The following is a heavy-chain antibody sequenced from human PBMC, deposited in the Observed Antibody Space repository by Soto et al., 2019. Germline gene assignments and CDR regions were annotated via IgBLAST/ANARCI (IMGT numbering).Heavy chain of an antibody. CDR1: GYTFTSYG. CDR3: ASSSSGWYNWFDP. Sequence: SVKVSCKASGYTFTSYGISWVRQAPGQGLEWMGWISAYNGNTNYAQKLQGRVTMTTDTSTSTAYMELRNLRSDDTAVYYCASSSSGWYNWFDPWGQGTLVTVSS. V-gene: IGHV1-18*01. CDR2: ISAYNGNT. D-gene: IGHD6-19*01. J-gene: IGHJ5*02.